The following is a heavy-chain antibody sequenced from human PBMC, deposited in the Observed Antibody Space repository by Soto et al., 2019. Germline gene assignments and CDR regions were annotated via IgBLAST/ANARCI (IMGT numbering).Heavy chain of an antibody. CDR1: GGSISSYY. CDR3: ERFNRNLSEYYYYYYGMDV. D-gene: IGHD1-1*01. V-gene: IGHV4-59*01. Sequence: PSETLSLTCTVSGGSISSYYWSWIRQPPGKGLEWIGYIYYSGSTNYNPSLKSRVTISVDTSKNQFSLKLSSVTAADTAVYYCERFNRNLSEYYYYYYGMDVWGQGTTVTVSS. CDR2: IYYSGST. J-gene: IGHJ6*02.